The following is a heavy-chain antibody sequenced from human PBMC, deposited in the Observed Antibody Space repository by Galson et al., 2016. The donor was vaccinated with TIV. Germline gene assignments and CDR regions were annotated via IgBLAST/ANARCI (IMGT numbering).Heavy chain of an antibody. Sequence: SLRLSCAVSGFTFSSYAMSWVRQAPGRGLEWVSHVSGSGISTYYADSVKGRFTISRDNSKSTLYLHMNSLRAEDTALYFCAKGHSVSAPFYYFLDVWGKGTTVTVSS. V-gene: IGHV3-23*01. J-gene: IGHJ6*03. CDR2: VSGSGIST. D-gene: IGHD2-8*01. CDR3: AKGHSVSAPFYYFLDV. CDR1: GFTFSSYA.